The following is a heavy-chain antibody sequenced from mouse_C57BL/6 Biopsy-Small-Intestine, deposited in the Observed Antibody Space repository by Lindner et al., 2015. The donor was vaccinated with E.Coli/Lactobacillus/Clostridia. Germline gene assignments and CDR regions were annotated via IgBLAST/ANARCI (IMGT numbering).Heavy chain of an antibody. CDR2: NLPGSVST. CDR1: GYTFTGYW. D-gene: IGHD1-1*01. CDR3: ARRFYYGSFDY. Sequence: VQLQESGPELMKPGASVKLSCKAAGYTFTGYWIEWVKQRPGQGLEWIGENLPGSVSTNFNEKFKGKATFTADSSSNTAYMQLSSLTPEDSAIYYCARRFYYGSFDYWGQGTTLTVSS. V-gene: IGHV1-9*01. J-gene: IGHJ2*01.